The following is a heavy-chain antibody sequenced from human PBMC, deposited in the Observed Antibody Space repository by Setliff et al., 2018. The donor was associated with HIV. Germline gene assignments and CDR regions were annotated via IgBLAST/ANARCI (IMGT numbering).Heavy chain of an antibody. CDR1: GGTFSTYA. CDR2: IIPIFGTA. CDR3: ARGVTLVRGGRGDI. J-gene: IGHJ3*02. V-gene: IGHV1-69*06. D-gene: IGHD3-10*01. Sequence: SVKVSCKASGGTFSTYAISWVRQAPGQGLEWMGRIIPIFGTANYAQKFQGRVTITADKSTSTAYMELSSLRSEDTAVYYCARGVTLVRGGRGDIWGQGTMVTVSS.